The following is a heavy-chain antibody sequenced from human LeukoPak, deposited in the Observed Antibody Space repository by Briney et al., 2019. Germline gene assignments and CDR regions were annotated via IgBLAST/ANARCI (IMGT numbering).Heavy chain of an antibody. CDR3: ARDGSNSGPDFDY. Sequence: GGSLRLSCAASGFTFNSYSMNWVRQAPGKGLEWVSYISSTSSPIYYADSVKGRFTISRDNARNSLHLQMNSLRDENTAVYYCARDGSNSGPDFDYWGQGILVTVSS. D-gene: IGHD2/OR15-2a*01. CDR2: ISSTSSPI. CDR1: GFTFNSYS. J-gene: IGHJ4*02. V-gene: IGHV3-48*02.